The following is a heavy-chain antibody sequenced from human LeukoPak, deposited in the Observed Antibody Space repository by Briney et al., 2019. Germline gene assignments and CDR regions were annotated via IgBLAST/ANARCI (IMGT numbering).Heavy chain of an antibody. CDR1: GYSFTSYC. V-gene: IGHV5-10-1*01. CDR2: IDPRCAYT. J-gene: IGHJ4*02. CDR3: ASTTHYSSGSLDY. D-gene: IGHD6-19*01. Sequence: GESPKISCKGSGYSFTSYCISWVRQMPGKGLEWMGRIDPRCAYTNYSPSFQGHVTISADKSISTAYLQWSSLKASDTAMYYCASTTHYSSGSLDYWGQGTLVTVTS.